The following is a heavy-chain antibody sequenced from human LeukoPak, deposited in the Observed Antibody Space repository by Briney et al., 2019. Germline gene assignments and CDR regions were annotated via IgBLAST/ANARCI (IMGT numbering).Heavy chain of an antibody. J-gene: IGHJ4*02. V-gene: IGHV3-30*02. CDR1: GFTFSSYG. CDR3: ARGPAANSGNYYVGDY. D-gene: IGHD1-26*01. CDR2: IRYDGSNK. Sequence: GGSLRLSCAASGFTFSSYGMHWVRQAPGKGLEWVAFIRYDGSNKYYADSVKGRFTISRGNAKKTLFLQMNSLRAEDTGVYYCARGPAANSGNYYVGDYWGQGTLVTVSS.